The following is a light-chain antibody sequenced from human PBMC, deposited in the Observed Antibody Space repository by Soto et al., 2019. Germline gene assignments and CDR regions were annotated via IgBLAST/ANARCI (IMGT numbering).Light chain of an antibody. CDR1: QSVTKRV. CDR3: QQYGESSYA. Sequence: EIVLTQSPGTLSLSPGETATLSCRASQSVTKRVLTWYQQKLGQGPRLIIYGASSRATGIPDRFSGGGSGTDFTLTINRLEPEDFAVYYCQQYGESSYAFGQGNKLQSK. CDR2: GAS. V-gene: IGKV3-20*01. J-gene: IGKJ2*01.